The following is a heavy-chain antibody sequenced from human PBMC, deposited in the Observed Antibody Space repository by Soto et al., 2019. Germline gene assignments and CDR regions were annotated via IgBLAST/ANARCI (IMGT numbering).Heavy chain of an antibody. J-gene: IGHJ6*03. D-gene: IGHD4-4*01. CDR1: GFTVSSNY. Sequence: GGSLRLSCAASGFTVSSNYMSWVRQAPGKGLEWVSVIYSGGSTYYADSVKGRFTISRDNSKNTLYLQMNSLRAEDTAVYYCASVNDYRNGPQDYYYYYYMDVWGKGTTVTVSS. CDR3: ASVNDYRNGPQDYYYYYYMDV. V-gene: IGHV3-66*01. CDR2: IYSGGST.